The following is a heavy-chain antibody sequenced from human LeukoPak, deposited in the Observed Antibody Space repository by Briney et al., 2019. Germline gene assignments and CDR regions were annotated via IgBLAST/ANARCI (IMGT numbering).Heavy chain of an antibody. CDR3: ARDRRRANYYDSSGYYSDY. V-gene: IGHV1-18*01. J-gene: IGHJ4*02. D-gene: IGHD3-22*01. Sequence: GASVKVSCKASGYTFTSYGISWVRQATGQGLEWMGWISAYNGNTNYAQKLQGRVTMTTDTSTSTAYMELRSLRSDDTAVYYCARDRRRANYYDSSGYYSDYWGQGTLVTVSS. CDR1: GYTFTSYG. CDR2: ISAYNGNT.